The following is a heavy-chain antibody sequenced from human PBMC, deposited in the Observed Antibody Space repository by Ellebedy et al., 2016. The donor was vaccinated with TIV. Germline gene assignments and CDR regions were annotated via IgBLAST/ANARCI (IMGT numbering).Heavy chain of an antibody. V-gene: IGHV3-53*01. Sequence: PGGSLRLSCAASGFTVSSNYMSWVRQAPGKGLEWFSVIYSGGSTYYADSVKGRFTISRDNAKNSLYLQMNSLRAEDTAVYYCARDFWNDAQEMDAFDIWGQGTMVTVSS. CDR2: IYSGGST. D-gene: IGHD1-1*01. J-gene: IGHJ3*02. CDR3: ARDFWNDAQEMDAFDI. CDR1: GFTVSSNY.